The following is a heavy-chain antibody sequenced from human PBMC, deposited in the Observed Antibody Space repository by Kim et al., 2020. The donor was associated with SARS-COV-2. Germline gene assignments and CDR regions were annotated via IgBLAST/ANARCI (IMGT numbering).Heavy chain of an antibody. CDR3: ARALATNGVCYGNEGWF. CDR1: GFTFSSYS. D-gene: IGHD2-8*01. CDR2: ISSSSSTI. Sequence: GGSLRLSCAASGFTFSSYSMNWVRQAPGKGLEWVSYISSSSSTIYYADSVKGRFTISRDNAKNPLYLQMNSLRDEDTAVYYCARALATNGVCYGNEGWF. J-gene: IGHJ5*01. V-gene: IGHV3-48*02.